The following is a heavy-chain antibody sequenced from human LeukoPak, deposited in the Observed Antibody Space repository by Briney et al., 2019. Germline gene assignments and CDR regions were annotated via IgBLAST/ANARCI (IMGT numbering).Heavy chain of an antibody. J-gene: IGHJ4*02. CDR2: IYHSGSA. CDR1: GGSISSGAYS. CDR3: ASAYGSGSYYPLFDS. V-gene: IGHV4-30-2*01. Sequence: PSQTLSLTCAASGGSISSGAYSWSWIRQPPGKGLEWIGYIYHSGSAYYNPSLNSRVTISVDRSKNEFSLKLSSVTAADTAVYYCASAYGSGSYYPLFDSWGQGTLVTVSS. D-gene: IGHD3-10*01.